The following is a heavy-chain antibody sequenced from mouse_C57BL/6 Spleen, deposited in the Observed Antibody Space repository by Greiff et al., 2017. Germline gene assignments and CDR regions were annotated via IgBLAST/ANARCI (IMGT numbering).Heavy chain of an antibody. Sequence: EVKLMESGAELVRPGASVKLSCTASGFNIKDDYMHWVKQRPEQGLEWIGWIDPENGDTEYASKFQGKATITADTSSNTAYLQLSSLTSEDTAVYYCTTRYDGYWYFDVWGTGTTVTVSS. CDR2: IDPENGDT. D-gene: IGHD2-3*01. CDR3: TTRYDGYWYFDV. V-gene: IGHV14-4*01. CDR1: GFNIKDDY. J-gene: IGHJ1*03.